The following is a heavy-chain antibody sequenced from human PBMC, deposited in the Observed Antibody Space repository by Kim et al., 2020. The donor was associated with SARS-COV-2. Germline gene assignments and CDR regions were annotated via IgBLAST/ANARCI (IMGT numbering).Heavy chain of an antibody. CDR1: GGSFSGYY. CDR2: INHSGST. D-gene: IGHD2-2*01. Sequence: SETLSLTCAVYGGSFSGYYWSWIRQPPGKGLEWIGEINHSGSTNYNPSLKSRVTISVDTSKNQFSLKLSSVTAADTAVYYCARGGRYCSSTSCSYYYYYMDAWGQGTTVTVSS. J-gene: IGHJ6*03. CDR3: ARGGRYCSSTSCSYYYYYMDA. V-gene: IGHV4-34*01.